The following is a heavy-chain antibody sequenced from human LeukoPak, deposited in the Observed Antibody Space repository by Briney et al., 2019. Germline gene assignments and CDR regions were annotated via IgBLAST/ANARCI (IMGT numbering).Heavy chain of an antibody. Sequence: SETLSLTCTVSGGSISSSSYYWGWIRQPPGKGLEWIGSIYYSGSTYYNPSLKSRVTISVDTSKNQFSLKLSSVTAADTAVYYCARDDRPLFLDYWGQGPLVTVSS. CDR1: GGSISSSSYY. CDR3: ARDDRPLFLDY. CDR2: IYYSGST. D-gene: IGHD2-21*01. J-gene: IGHJ4*02. V-gene: IGHV4-39*01.